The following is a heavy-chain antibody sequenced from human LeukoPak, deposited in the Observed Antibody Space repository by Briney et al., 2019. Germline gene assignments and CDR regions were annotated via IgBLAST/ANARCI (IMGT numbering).Heavy chain of an antibody. D-gene: IGHD2-2*01. CDR1: GFTLSNYD. Sequence: GGSLRLSCAASGFTLSNYDMNWVRQAPGKGLEWVSSISTSSRYIYYKDSVRGRFTISRDDAKNSLYLEMNSLRAEDTAVYYCARADCSSSACYLRRSWFDPWGQGTLVTVSS. CDR2: ISTSSRYI. V-gene: IGHV3-21*01. CDR3: ARADCSSSACYLRRSWFDP. J-gene: IGHJ5*02.